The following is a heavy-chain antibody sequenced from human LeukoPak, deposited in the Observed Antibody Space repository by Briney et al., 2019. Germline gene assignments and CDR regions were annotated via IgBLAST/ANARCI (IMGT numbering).Heavy chain of an antibody. CDR3: ARGDSSGWGLDY. V-gene: IGHV3-73*01. Sequence: TGGSLRLSCAASTFTFSGSAIHWVRQASGKGLEWVGRIRSKANSYATAYAASVKGRFTISRDDSKNSLYLQMNSLKTEDTAVYYCARGDSSGWGLDYWGLGTLVTVPS. CDR1: TFTFSGSA. CDR2: IRSKANSYAT. D-gene: IGHD6-19*01. J-gene: IGHJ4*02.